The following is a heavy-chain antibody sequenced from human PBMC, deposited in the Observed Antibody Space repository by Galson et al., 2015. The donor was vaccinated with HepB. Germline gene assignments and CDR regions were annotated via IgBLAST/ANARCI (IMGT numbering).Heavy chain of an antibody. J-gene: IGHJ1*01. D-gene: IGHD3-16*01. Sequence: SLRLSCAASGFTFSSYWMHWVRQAPGKGLVWVSRINSDGSSTSYADSVKGRFTISRDNAKNTLYLQMNSLRAEDTAVYYCARPPYDYVWGFQHWGQGTLVTVSS. CDR1: GFTFSSYW. CDR2: INSDGSST. V-gene: IGHV3-74*01. CDR3: ARPPYDYVWGFQH.